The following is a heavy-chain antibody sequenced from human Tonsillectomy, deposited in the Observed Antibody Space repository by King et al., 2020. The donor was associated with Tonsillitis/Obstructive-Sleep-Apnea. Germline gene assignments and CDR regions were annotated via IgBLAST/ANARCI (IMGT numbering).Heavy chain of an antibody. CDR1: GYSISSSDYY. J-gene: IGHJ6*03. D-gene: IGHD5-12*01. Sequence: LQLQESGPGLVKPSETLSLTCNVPGYSISSSDYYWGWIRQPPGKGLEWIGSIYYSGTTYYNPSLRSRVTISVDMSKYQFSLRLSSVTAADTAVYDCARPYSDPHLYHSDVGGRGTPVSVSS. V-gene: IGHV4-39*01. CDR3: ARPYSDPHLYHSDV. CDR2: IYYSGTT.